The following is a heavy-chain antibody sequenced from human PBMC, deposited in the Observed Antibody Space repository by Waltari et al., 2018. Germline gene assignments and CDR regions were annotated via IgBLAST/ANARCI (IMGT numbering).Heavy chain of an antibody. CDR2: ISYSGTT. D-gene: IGHD3-3*01. V-gene: IGHV4-30-4*08. CDR1: GASINSGDYY. J-gene: IGHJ3*02. Sequence: QVHLQESGPGLAKPSQTLSLTCSVSGASINSGDYYWSWIRQPPGKGLEWIGYISYSGTTYYTPSLKSRVSISLDTAKNDFSLEVRSVTAADTAMYYYARVDTIFGVVPHADAFDIWGQGTMVTVAS. CDR3: ARVDTIFGVVPHADAFDI.